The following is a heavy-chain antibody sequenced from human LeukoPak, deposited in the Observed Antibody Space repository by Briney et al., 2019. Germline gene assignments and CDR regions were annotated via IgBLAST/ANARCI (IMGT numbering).Heavy chain of an antibody. CDR2: INSDGSST. Sequence: GGSLRLSCAASGLTFSSYWMHWVRQAPGKGLVWVSRINSDGSSTSYADSVKGRFTISRDNAKNSLYLQMNSLRAEDTAVYYCARGLVVVAASFDYWGQGTLVTVSS. V-gene: IGHV3-74*01. CDR1: GLTFSSYW. CDR3: ARGLVVVAASFDY. J-gene: IGHJ4*02. D-gene: IGHD2-15*01.